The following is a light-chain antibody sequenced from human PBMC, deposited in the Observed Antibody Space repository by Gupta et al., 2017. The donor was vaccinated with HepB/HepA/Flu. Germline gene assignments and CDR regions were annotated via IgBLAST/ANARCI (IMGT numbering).Light chain of an antibody. CDR3: QAWHSSTVV. CDR1: KLGDKY. Sequence: SYELTQPPSVSVSPGQTASITCSGDKLGDKYACWYHQKPGQSPVLVIYQDNKRPSGIPERFSGSYSGNTATLTISGTQAMDEADYYCQAWHSSTVVFGGWTKLTVL. CDR2: QDN. J-gene: IGLJ2*01. V-gene: IGLV3-1*01.